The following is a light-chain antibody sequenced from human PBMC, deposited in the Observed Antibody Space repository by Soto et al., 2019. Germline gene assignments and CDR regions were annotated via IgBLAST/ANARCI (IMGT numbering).Light chain of an antibody. J-gene: IGLJ2*01. Sequence: QSVLTQPPSVSGAPGQRVTISCTGSSSNIGAGYDVHWYQQLPGPAPKLLIYGNSNRPSGVPDRFSGSKSGTSASLAIPGLQAEDEAEYYCQSYDSSLSGSRVFGGGTQLTVL. CDR2: GNS. CDR1: SSNIGAGYD. V-gene: IGLV1-40*01. CDR3: QSYDSSLSGSRV.